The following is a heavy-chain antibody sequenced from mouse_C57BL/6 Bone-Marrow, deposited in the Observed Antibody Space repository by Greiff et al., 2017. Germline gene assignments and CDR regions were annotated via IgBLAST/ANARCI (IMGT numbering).Heavy chain of an antibody. J-gene: IGHJ2*01. CDR2: IDPETGGT. CDR1: GYTFTDYE. CDR3: TRLGDGYYDDYVDY. V-gene: IGHV1-15*01. D-gene: IGHD2-3*01. Sequence: QVQLQQSGAELVRPGASVTLSCKASGYTFTDYEMHWVKQTPVHGLEWIGAIDPETGGTAYNQKFKGKAILTADKSSSTAYMELRSLTSEDSAVYYCTRLGDGYYDDYVDYWGQGTTLTVSS.